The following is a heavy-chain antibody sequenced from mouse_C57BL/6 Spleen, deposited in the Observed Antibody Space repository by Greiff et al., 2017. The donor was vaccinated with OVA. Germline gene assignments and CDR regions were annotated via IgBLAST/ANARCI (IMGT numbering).Heavy chain of an antibody. D-gene: IGHD1-1*01. CDR2: IDPNSGGT. CDR3: ARSPFTTVVATDYFDY. CDR1: GYTFTSYW. V-gene: IGHV1-72*01. J-gene: IGHJ2*01. Sequence: QVQLQQPGAELVKPGASVKLSCKASGYTFTSYWMHWVKQRPGRGLEWIGRIDPNSGGTKYNEKFKSKATLTVDKPSSTAYMQLSSLTSEDSVVYYCARSPFTTVVATDYFDYWGQGTTLTVSS.